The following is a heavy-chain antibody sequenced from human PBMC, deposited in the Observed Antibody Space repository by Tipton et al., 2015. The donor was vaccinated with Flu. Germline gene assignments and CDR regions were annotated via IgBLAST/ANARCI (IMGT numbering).Heavy chain of an antibody. CDR2: ISSTSDYI. D-gene: IGHD3-22*01. CDR1: GFTFSPYT. V-gene: IGHV3-21*01. Sequence: AVSGFTFSPYTMNWVRQTPGRGLEWVSSISSTSDYIYYADSVKGRFAISRDNAKNSLYLQMNSLRAEDTALYYCARVRTYYYDGSGPYYFDSWGQGTLVTVSS. CDR3: ARVRTYYYDGSGPYYFDS. J-gene: IGHJ4*02.